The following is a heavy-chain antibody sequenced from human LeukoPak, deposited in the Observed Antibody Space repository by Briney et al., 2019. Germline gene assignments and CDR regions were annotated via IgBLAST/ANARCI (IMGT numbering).Heavy chain of an antibody. D-gene: IGHD3-3*01. CDR2: INPNSGGT. V-gene: IGHV1-2*02. CDR1: GYTFTGYY. CDR3: AQSRITIFGVVKNIDAFDI. J-gene: IGHJ3*02. Sequence: SVKVSCKASGYTFTGYYMHWVRQAPGQVLEWMGWINPNSGGTNYAQKFQGRVTMTRDTSISTAYMELSRLRSDDTAVYYCAQSRITIFGVVKNIDAFDIWGQGTMVTVSS.